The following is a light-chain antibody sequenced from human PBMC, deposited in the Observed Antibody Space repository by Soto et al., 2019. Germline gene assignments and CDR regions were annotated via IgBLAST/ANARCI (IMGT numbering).Light chain of an antibody. CDR3: HSYERSLSGPEV. Sequence: QSVLTQPPSVSVAPGQRVTISCTGSTANVGAGYDAHWYQQLPGKAPKLLIYGTSNRPSGVPDRFSGSKGGTSASLAITGLQAVEAEDYYCHSYERSLSGPEVFGSGTKLTVL. J-gene: IGLJ1*01. V-gene: IGLV1-40*01. CDR2: GTS. CDR1: TANVGAGYD.